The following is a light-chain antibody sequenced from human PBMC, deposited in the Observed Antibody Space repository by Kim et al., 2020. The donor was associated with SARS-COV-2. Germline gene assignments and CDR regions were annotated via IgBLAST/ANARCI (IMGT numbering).Light chain of an antibody. V-gene: IGKV3-20*01. Sequence: PGESATLSCRASQYFTSNYLAWYQQNPGQAPRLLIYGTSRRAPGIPDRFSGSGSGTDFTLTISRLEPEDFAVYYCQQYSTSSLWTFGQGTKVDIK. CDR2: GTS. CDR3: QQYSTSSLWT. CDR1: QYFTSNY. J-gene: IGKJ1*01.